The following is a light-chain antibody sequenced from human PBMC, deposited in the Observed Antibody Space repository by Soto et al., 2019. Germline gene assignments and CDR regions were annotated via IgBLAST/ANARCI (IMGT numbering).Light chain of an antibody. Sequence: QSALTQPASVSGSPGQSITISCTGTSSDVGGYNYVSWYQQHPGKAPKLMIYEVSNRPSGVPDRFSGSKSGTSASLAISGLRSEDEADYFCATWDDSLISPVFGGGTKLTVL. CDR3: ATWDDSLISPV. CDR1: SSDVGGYNY. J-gene: IGLJ3*02. CDR2: EVS. V-gene: IGLV2-14*01.